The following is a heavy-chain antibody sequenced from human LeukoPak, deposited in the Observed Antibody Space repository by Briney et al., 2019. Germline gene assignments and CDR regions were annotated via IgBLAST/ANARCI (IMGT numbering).Heavy chain of an antibody. V-gene: IGHV4-61*02. CDR2: IYTSGSP. CDR1: GGSISSGSYY. J-gene: IGHJ3*02. D-gene: IGHD3-10*01. CDR3: ARSGNYYGGAFDI. Sequence: SETLSLTCIVSGGSISSGSYYWSWIRQPAGKGLEWIGRIYTSGSPNYNPSLKTRVTMSVDTSRNQFSLKLTSVTAADTAVYYCARSGNYYGGAFDIWGQGTMVTVSS.